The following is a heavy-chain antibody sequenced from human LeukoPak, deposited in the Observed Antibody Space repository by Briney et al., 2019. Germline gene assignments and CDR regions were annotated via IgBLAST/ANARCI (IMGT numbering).Heavy chain of an antibody. Sequence: GGSLRLSCAASGFPFSSYAMSWVRQAPGKGLEWVSAVSGSGGTTYYADSVKGRFTISRDNSKNTLYLQMNSLRAEDTAVYYCAKSDYYDSSGYPSSFEYWGQGTLVTVSS. D-gene: IGHD3-22*01. CDR1: GFPFSSYA. CDR2: VSGSGGTT. CDR3: AKSDYYDSSGYPSSFEY. J-gene: IGHJ4*02. V-gene: IGHV3-23*01.